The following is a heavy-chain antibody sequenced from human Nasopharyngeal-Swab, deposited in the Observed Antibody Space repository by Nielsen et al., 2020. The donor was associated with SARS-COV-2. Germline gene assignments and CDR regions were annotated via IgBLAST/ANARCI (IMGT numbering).Heavy chain of an antibody. D-gene: IGHD2-2*01. V-gene: IGHV4-34*01. CDR2: INHSGST. Sequence: WIRQPPGKGLEWIGEINHSGSTNYNPSLKSRVTISVDTSKNHFSLKLSSVTAADTAVYYCARGSLRRYCSSTSCYASSWFDPWGQGTLVTVSS. CDR3: ARGSLRRYCSSTSCYASSWFDP. J-gene: IGHJ5*02.